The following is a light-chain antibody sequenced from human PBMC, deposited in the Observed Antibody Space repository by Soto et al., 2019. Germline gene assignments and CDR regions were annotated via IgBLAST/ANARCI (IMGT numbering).Light chain of an antibody. V-gene: IGKV3-20*01. CDR2: GAS. CDR3: QQYDSSPLWT. CDR1: QSVSSNY. J-gene: IGKJ1*01. Sequence: EIVLTQSPGTLSLSPGERATLSCRASQSVSSNYLAWYQQKPGQAPRLLISGASSRATSIPDRFSGSGSGTDFTLTISRLEPEDFAVYYCQQYDSSPLWTFGQGTKVEIK.